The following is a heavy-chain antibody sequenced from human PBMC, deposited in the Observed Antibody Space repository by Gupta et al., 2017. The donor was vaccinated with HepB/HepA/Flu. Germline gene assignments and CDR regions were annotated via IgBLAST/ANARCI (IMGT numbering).Heavy chain of an antibody. D-gene: IGHD1/OR15-1a*01. V-gene: IGHV3-7*03. CDR2: IKQAGNAK. CDR1: GFTFTNYW. CDR3: ASVEQSTYFYAMDV. Sequence: VQLVESGGGLVQPGGSLRLSCAASGFTFTNYWMSWVRQAPGKGLELVANIKQAGNAKYSRYAGSGRCTVSRDNANKSVYLDVKRLRLEDTAAYDCASVEQSTYFYAMDVWGQGTTVTVSS. J-gene: IGHJ6*02.